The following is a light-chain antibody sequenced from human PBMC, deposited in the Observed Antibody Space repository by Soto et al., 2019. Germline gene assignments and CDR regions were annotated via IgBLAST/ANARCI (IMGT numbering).Light chain of an antibody. CDR1: NSNIGAGYD. V-gene: IGLV1-40*01. CDR2: GST. Sequence: QSVLTQPPSVSGAPGQWVTISCTGSNSNIGAGYDVHWYQLLPGAAPKLLIYGSTKRPSGVPDRFSGSKSGTSASLAITGLQAEDEADYYCQSYDSSLSGFYGFGTGTKVT. CDR3: QSYDSSLSGFYG. J-gene: IGLJ1*01.